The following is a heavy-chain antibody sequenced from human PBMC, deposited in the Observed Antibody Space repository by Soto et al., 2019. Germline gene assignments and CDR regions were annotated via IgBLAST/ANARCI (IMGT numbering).Heavy chain of an antibody. J-gene: IGHJ5*02. CDR3: ARGPDGFSSDWYNWFDP. V-gene: IGHV4-30-4*01. Sequence: QVQLQESGPGLVKPSQTLSLTCTVSGGSISRGDYYWSWIRQSAGKGLEWIGYIFYSGDAYYNPSLKSRVSISLDTSQNQFSLSLRSVTAADTAVYYCARGPDGFSSDWYNWFDPWGQGTLVTASS. D-gene: IGHD3-9*01. CDR2: IFYSGDA. CDR1: GGSISRGDYY.